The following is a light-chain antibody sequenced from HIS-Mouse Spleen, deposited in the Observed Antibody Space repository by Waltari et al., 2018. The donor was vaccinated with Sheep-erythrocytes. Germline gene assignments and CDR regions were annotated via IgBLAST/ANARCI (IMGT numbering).Light chain of an antibody. CDR2: QDS. V-gene: IGLV3-1*01. J-gene: IGLJ1*01. CDR3: SSYAGSNNYV. CDR1: KLGDKY. Sequence: SYELTQPPSVSVSPGQTASITCSGDKLGDKYACWYQQKPGHSPVLVTYQDSKRPSGIAERFPGSKSGNTASLTVSGLQAEDEADYYCSSYAGSNNYVFGTGTKVTVL.